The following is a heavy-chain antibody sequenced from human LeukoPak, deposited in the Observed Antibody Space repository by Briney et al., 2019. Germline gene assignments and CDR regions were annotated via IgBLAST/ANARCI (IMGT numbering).Heavy chain of an antibody. CDR2: INHSGST. CDR1: GGSFSGYY. J-gene: IGHJ4*02. CDR3: ARGQGFGENGFDY. Sequence: SETLSLTCAVYGGSFSGYYWSWIRQPPGKGLEWIGEINHSGSTNYNPSLKSRVTISVDTSKNQFSLKLSSVTAADTAVYYCARGQGFGENGFDYWGQGTLVTVSS. D-gene: IGHD3-10*01. V-gene: IGHV4-34*01.